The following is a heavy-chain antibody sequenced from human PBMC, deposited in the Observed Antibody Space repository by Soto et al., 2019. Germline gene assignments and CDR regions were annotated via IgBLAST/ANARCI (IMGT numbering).Heavy chain of an antibody. J-gene: IGHJ5*02. D-gene: IGHD2-15*01. V-gene: IGHV4-38-2*02. CDR3: ARQDRVVAEGRWFDP. Sequence: SETLSLTCTVSGYSISSGYHWAWIRQPPGKGLEWLGSVHYSGNTYYNPSLKSRLTISVDKSKNQFSLNPSSVTAADTAVYYCARQDRVVAEGRWFDPWGQGTLVTVS. CDR1: GYSISSGYH. CDR2: VHYSGNT.